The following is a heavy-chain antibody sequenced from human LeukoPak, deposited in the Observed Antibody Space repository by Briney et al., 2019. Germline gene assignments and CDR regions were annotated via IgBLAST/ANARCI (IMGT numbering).Heavy chain of an antibody. D-gene: IGHD6-13*01. CDR1: GGSISSYY. V-gene: IGHV4-59*01. CDR3: ARLFSSSWPYYYYYGMDV. CDR2: IYYSGST. J-gene: IGHJ6*02. Sequence: SETLSLTCTVSGGSISSYYWSWIRQPPGKGLEWIGYIYYSGSTNYNPSLKSRVTISVDTSKNQFSLKLSSVTAADTAVYYCARLFSSSWPYYYYYGMDVWGQGTTVTVSS.